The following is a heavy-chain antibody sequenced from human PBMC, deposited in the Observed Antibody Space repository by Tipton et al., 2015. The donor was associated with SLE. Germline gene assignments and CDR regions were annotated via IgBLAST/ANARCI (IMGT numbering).Heavy chain of an antibody. CDR3: ARASYGGNSGEYLPH. CDR1: GFIFSSYW. V-gene: IGHV3-74*01. J-gene: IGHJ1*01. CDR2: INSDGSSIT. D-gene: IGHD4-23*01. Sequence: SLRLSCAASGFIFSSYWMHWVRQAPGKGLVWVSRINSDGSSITNYADSVKGRFTISRDNAKNTLYLQMNSLRAEDTAVYYCARASYGGNSGEYLPHWGQGTLVTVSS.